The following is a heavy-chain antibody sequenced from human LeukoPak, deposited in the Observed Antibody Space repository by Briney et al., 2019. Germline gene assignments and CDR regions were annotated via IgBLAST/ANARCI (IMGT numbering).Heavy chain of an antibody. V-gene: IGHV4-38-2*02. J-gene: IGHJ4*02. CDR2: VYRSGST. Sequence: IPSETLSLTCVVSGYPISSGYHWGWIRQPPGEGLEWIGSVYRSGSTYYNPSLKSRVTISVDTSKNQFSLKLSSVTAADTAVYYCARDVTPVTLWGQGTLVTVSS. CDR3: ARDVTPVTL. CDR1: GYPISSGYH. D-gene: IGHD3-16*01.